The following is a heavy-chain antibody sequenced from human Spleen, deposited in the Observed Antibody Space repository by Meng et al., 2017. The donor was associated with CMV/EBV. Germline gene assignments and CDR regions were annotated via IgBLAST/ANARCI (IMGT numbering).Heavy chain of an antibody. CDR2: INPKSGVT. Sequence: FTKYHIHWVRQAPGQGLEWLGWINPKSGVTNSTQKFQDRVTMTRDISINTAYMEVRRLKSDDTAVYYCARWLRYCGGGDCYSESEMEFWGQGTLVTVSS. D-gene: IGHD2-21*02. CDR1: FTKYH. V-gene: IGHV1-2*02. J-gene: IGHJ4*02. CDR3: ARWLRYCGGGDCYSESEMEF.